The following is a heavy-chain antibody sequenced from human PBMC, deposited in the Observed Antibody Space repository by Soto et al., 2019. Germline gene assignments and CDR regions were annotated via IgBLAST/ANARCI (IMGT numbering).Heavy chain of an antibody. V-gene: IGHV4-39*01. D-gene: IGHD6-19*01. CDR3: ARRGGIAVADTSAFDI. J-gene: IGHJ3*02. CDR2: IYYSGST. Sequence: QLQLQESGPGLVKPSETLSLTCTVSGGSISSSSYYWGWIRQPPGRGLEWIGSIYYSGSTYYNPSLKSRVTISVDTSKNQFSLKLSSVTAADTAVYYCARRGGIAVADTSAFDIWGQGTMVTVSS. CDR1: GGSISSSSYY.